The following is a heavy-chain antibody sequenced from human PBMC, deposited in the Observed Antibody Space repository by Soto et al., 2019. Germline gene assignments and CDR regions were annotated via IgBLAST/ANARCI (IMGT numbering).Heavy chain of an antibody. D-gene: IGHD3-10*01. Sequence: SETLSLTCTVSGDSISSYSWSWIRQPPGKGLEWIGNIHYNGNTKYSPSLKSRVTMSVDTSKNHFSLKLSSVTAADTAVYYCASHSTYYYGSGSYPWGQGTLVTVSS. CDR2: IHYNGNT. J-gene: IGHJ5*02. V-gene: IGHV4-59*08. CDR3: ASHSTYYYGSGSYP. CDR1: GDSISSYS.